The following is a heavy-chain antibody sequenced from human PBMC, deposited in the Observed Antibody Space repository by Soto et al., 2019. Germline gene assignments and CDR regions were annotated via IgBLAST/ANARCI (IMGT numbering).Heavy chain of an antibody. CDR2: IYWDDDK. J-gene: IGHJ5*02. V-gene: IGHV2-5*02. Sequence: SGPTLVNPTQTLTLTCTFSGFSLSTSGVGVGWIRQPPGKALEWLALIYWDDDKRYSPSLKSRLTITKDTSKNQVVLTMTNMEPVETATFYCAIHYIWGSYRYTGSGWFDPWGQGTLVTVSS. CDR1: GFSLSTSGVG. CDR3: AIHYIWGSYRYTGSGWFDP. D-gene: IGHD3-16*02.